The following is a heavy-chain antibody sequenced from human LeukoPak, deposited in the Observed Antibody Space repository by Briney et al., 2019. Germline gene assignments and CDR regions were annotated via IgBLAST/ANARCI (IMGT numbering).Heavy chain of an antibody. D-gene: IGHD1-26*01. CDR1: GGSISSSSYY. V-gene: IGHV4-39*01. J-gene: IGHJ4*02. Sequence: SETLSLTCTVSGGSISSSSYYWGWIRQPPGKGLEWIGSIYYSGSTYYNPSLKSRDTISVDTSKNQFSLKLSSVTAADTAVYYCARRGIVGANYYFDYWGQGTLVTVSS. CDR2: IYYSGST. CDR3: ARRGIVGANYYFDY.